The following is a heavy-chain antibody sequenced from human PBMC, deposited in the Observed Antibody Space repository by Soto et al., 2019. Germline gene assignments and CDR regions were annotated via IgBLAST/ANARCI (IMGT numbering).Heavy chain of an antibody. J-gene: IGHJ6*02. CDR2: IIPIFGTA. CDR3: ARDLYSSSPPPSYYYGMDV. D-gene: IGHD6-6*01. CDR1: GGTFSSYA. V-gene: IGHV1-69*01. Sequence: QVQLVQSGAEVKKPGSSVKVSCKASGGTFSSYAISWVRQAPGQGLEWMGGIIPIFGTANYAQKFQGRVTVTAAESQNKAYMELGSLRSEDTAVYYCARDLYSSSPPPSYYYGMDVWGQGTTVTVSS.